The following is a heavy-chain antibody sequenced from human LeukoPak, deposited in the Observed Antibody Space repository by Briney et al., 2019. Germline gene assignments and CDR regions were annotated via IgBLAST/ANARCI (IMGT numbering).Heavy chain of an antibody. D-gene: IGHD3-22*01. V-gene: IGHV3-23*01. CDR3: AKDLGPVVVITTSDY. CDR1: GFTFSSYA. Sequence: GGSLRLSCAASGFTFSSYAMSWVRQAPGKGLEWVSAISGSGGSTYYADSVKGRFTISRDNSKNTLYLQMNSLRAEDTAVYYCAKDLGPVVVITTSDYWGQGTLVTVSS. CDR2: ISGSGGST. J-gene: IGHJ4*02.